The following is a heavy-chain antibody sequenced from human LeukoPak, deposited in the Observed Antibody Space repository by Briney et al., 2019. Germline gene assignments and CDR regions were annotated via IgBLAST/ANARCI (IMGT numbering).Heavy chain of an antibody. CDR2: INSDGSST. Sequence: GGSLRLSCAASGFTFSSYWMHWVRQAPGKGLVWVSRINSDGSSTSFADSVKGRFTISRANAKNTLYLQMNSLRAEDTAAIYCERGPSRLMDVWGQGPTSPSP. D-gene: IGHD6-25*01. CDR3: ERGPSRLMDV. V-gene: IGHV3-74*01. J-gene: IGHJ6*02. CDR1: GFTFSSYW.